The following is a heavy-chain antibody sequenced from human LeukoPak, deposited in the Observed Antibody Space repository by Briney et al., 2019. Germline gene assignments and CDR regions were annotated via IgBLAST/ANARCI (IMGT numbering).Heavy chain of an antibody. CDR2: INPSGGST. CDR1: GYTLTSYY. Sequence: ASVKVSCKASGYTLTSYYMHWVRQAPGQGLEWMGIINPSGGSTSYAQKFQGRVTMTRDTSTSTVYMELSSLRSEDTAVYYCARDRGIVVVPAAITNWFDPWGQGTLVTVSS. D-gene: IGHD2-2*02. CDR3: ARDRGIVVVPAAITNWFDP. V-gene: IGHV1-46*01. J-gene: IGHJ5*02.